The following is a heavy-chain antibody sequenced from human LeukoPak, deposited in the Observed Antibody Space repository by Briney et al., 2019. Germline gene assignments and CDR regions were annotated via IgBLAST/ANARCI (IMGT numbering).Heavy chain of an antibody. Sequence: PGGSLRLSCAASGFTFSSYGMHWVRQAPGKGLEWVAFIRYDGSNKYYADSVKGRFTISRDNSKNTLYLQMNSLRAEDTAVYYCAKEGGLLWDYFDYWGQGTLVTVSS. V-gene: IGHV3-30*02. CDR1: GFTFSSYG. CDR2: IRYDGSNK. CDR3: AKEGGLLWDYFDY. D-gene: IGHD3-16*01. J-gene: IGHJ4*02.